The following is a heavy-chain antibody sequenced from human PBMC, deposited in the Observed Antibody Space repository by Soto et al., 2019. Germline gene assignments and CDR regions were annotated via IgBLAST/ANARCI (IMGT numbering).Heavy chain of an antibody. CDR2: INARNGET. J-gene: IGHJ5*02. CDR1: SHLFSLHI. Sequence: ASVKVSCKASSHLFSLHIVTWVRQAPGQGLEWMGWINARNGETHYAQNFQDRVTMTTDTSTNTAYMERRSLRLDDTAFYYCARLISGTYSDWFYPWGQGTLVTLSS. D-gene: IGHD1-26*01. V-gene: IGHV1-18*04. CDR3: ARLISGTYSDWFYP.